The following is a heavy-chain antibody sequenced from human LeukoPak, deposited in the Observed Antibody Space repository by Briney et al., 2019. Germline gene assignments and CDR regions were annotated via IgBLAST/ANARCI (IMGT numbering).Heavy chain of an antibody. V-gene: IGHV4-30-4*01. D-gene: IGHD4-11*01. J-gene: IGHJ4*02. CDR2: IYYSGST. CDR3: ARTRNNYGPFDY. CDR1: GGSISSGDYY. Sequence: SETLSLTCTVSGGSISSGDYYWSWIRQPPGKGLEWIGYIYYSGSTYYNASLKSRVTISVDTSKNQLSIKLSSVTAADTAVYYCARTRNNYGPFDYWGQGTLVTVSS.